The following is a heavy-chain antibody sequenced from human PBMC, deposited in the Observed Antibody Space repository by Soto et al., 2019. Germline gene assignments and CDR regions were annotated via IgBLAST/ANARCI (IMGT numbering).Heavy chain of an antibody. D-gene: IGHD6-13*01. V-gene: IGHV3-23*01. CDR3: HPLVYWYRDF. CDR1: GFTFSAYA. CDR2: INGGGGAT. Sequence: EVQLLESGGGLVQPGGSLRLSCAASGFTFSAYAMGWVRQAPGKGLEWVSTINGGGGATHYADSVKGRFTISRDDSKNTLYAQTNILRGENTAVYEGHPLVYWYRDFWGRGTVVTVSS. J-gene: IGHJ2*01.